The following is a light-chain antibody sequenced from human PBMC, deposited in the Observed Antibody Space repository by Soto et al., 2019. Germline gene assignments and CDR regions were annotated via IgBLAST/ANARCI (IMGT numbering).Light chain of an antibody. V-gene: IGKV3-20*01. CDR2: GAS. Sequence: EIGLTQSPGTLSLSPGERATLSCRASHIVPSTHLAWYQQRPGQAPRLLMSGASSRATGIPDRFSGGGSGTDFTLTISGLDPEDFSVYYWQQFCTSPYTFGQGTNLEIK. CDR1: HIVPSTH. CDR3: QQFCTSPYT. J-gene: IGKJ2*01.